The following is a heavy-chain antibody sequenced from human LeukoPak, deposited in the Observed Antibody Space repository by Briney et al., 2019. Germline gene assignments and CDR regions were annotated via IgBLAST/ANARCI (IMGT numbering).Heavy chain of an antibody. CDR2: INHSGST. D-gene: IGHD4-17*01. J-gene: IGHJ6*03. CDR1: GGSFSGYY. V-gene: IGHV4-34*01. Sequence: PSETLSLTCAVYGGSFSGYYWSWIRQPPGKGLEWIGEINHSGSTNYNPSLKSRVTISVDTSKNQFSLKLSSVTAADTAVYYCARELTTVTIASGDYYYYMDVWGKGTTVTISS. CDR3: ARELTTVTIASGDYYYYMDV.